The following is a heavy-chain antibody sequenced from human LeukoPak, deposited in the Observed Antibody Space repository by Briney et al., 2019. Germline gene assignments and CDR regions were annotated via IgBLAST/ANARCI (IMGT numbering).Heavy chain of an antibody. CDR1: GFTFSGYW. D-gene: IGHD1-26*01. CDR3: ARGDHVGYFLDY. CDR2: IYTDGSRT. Sequence: GGSLRLSCAASGFTFSGYWMHWVRQAPGKGLVWVSRIYTDGSRTNYADSVWGRFTISRDNAKNTLYLHLDSLRAEDTAVYYCARGDHVGYFLDYWGQGTLVTVSS. V-gene: IGHV3-74*01. J-gene: IGHJ4*02.